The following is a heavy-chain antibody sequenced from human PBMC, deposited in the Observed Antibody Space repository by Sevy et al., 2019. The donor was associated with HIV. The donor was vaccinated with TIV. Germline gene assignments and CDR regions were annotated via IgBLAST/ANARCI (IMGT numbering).Heavy chain of an antibody. CDR2: ISGNSAGT. D-gene: IGHD6-19*01. CDR3: AKVTSGNGCGYYCMDV. J-gene: IGHJ6*02. V-gene: IGHV3-23*01. CDR1: GFTFSSYA. Sequence: GGSLRLSCAASGFTFSSYAMTWVRQASGKGLEWVSTISGNSAGTYYADSVKGRFTSSRDNSKNTLYLQMNTLEAEDTAVYSCAKVTSGNGCGYYCMDVWGQGTTVTVSS.